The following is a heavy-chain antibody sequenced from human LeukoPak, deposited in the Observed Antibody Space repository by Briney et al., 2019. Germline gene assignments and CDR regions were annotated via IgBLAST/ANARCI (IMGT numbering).Heavy chain of an antibody. V-gene: IGHV3-66*01. Sequence: GGSLRLSCAASAFTVSSNYMSWVRQAPGKGLEWVSVIYSGGSTYYADSVKGRFTISRDNAKNSLYLQMNSLRAEDTAVYYCAREASSWYDLRAFDIWGQGTMVTVSS. J-gene: IGHJ3*02. D-gene: IGHD6-13*01. CDR2: IYSGGST. CDR3: AREASSWYDLRAFDI. CDR1: AFTVSSNY.